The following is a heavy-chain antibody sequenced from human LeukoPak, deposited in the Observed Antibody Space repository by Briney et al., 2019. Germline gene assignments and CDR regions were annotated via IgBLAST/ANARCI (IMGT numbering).Heavy chain of an antibody. V-gene: IGHV3-21*01. D-gene: IGHD1-26*01. Sequence: PGGSLRLSCAASGFTFSSYSMNWVRQTPGKGLEWVSSISSSSSYIYYADSVKGRFTISRDNAKNSLYLQMNSLRAEDTAVYYCARDPHLVGATDLHYFDYWGQGTLVTVSS. CDR2: ISSSSSYI. CDR1: GFTFSSYS. J-gene: IGHJ4*02. CDR3: ARDPHLVGATDLHYFDY.